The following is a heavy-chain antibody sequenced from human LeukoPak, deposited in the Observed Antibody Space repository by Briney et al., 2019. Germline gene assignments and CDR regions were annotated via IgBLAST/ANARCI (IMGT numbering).Heavy chain of an antibody. J-gene: IGHJ6*02. V-gene: IGHV3-23*01. Sequence: PGGSLRLSCAASGFTFSSYAMSWVRQAPGKGLEWVSAISGSGGSTYYADSVKGRFTISRDNSKNTLYLQMNSLRAEDTAVYYCAKVYYGGNSGGRSGMDVWGQGTTVTVSS. CDR2: ISGSGGST. D-gene: IGHD4-23*01. CDR1: GFTFSSYA. CDR3: AKVYYGGNSGGRSGMDV.